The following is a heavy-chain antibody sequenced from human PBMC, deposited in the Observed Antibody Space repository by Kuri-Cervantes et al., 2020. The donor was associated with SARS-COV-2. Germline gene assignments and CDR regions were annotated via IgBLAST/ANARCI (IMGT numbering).Heavy chain of an antibody. D-gene: IGHD2-15*01. CDR1: GFPFSSYW. CDR2: ISGSGGST. CDR3: AKILTPGYCSGGSCYLGDY. J-gene: IGHJ4*02. V-gene: IGHV3-23*01. Sequence: LSLPCAASGFPFSSYWMSWVRLAPGKGLEWVSAISGSGGSTYYADSVKGRFTISRDNSKNTLYLQMNSLRAEDTAVYYCAKILTPGYCSGGSCYLGDYWGQGTLVTVSS.